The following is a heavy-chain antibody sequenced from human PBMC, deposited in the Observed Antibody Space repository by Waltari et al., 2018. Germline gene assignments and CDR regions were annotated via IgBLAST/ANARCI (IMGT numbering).Heavy chain of an antibody. V-gene: IGHV3-53*02. D-gene: IGHD3-22*01. CDR1: GFSVSNNY. CDR3: ARIIRDGPSGFYGIAAFDL. J-gene: IGHJ3*01. Sequence: DVQLLETGGGLIQPGGSLRLSCSVSGFSVSNNYMTWVRQAPAKGLAWVSVIYSGGNTYYAASVTGRFTISRDNFKNTLYLQMNNLRADDTAVYYCARIIRDGPSGFYGIAAFDLWGQGTMVTVSS. CDR2: IYSGGNT.